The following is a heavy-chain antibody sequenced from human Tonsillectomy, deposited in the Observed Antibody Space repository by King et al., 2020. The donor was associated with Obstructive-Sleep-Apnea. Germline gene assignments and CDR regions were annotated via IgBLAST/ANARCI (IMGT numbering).Heavy chain of an antibody. J-gene: IGHJ4*02. V-gene: IGHV1-3*01. CDR1: GYTSTSYA. D-gene: IGHD3-9*01. CDR2: SNAGNGNT. CDR3: ARDYDILTAYGPADY. Sequence: VQLVQSGAEVKKPGASVKVSCKASGYTSTSYAMHWVRQAPGQRLEWMGGSNAGNGNTEYSHKFQGRVTITGDTSARTAYMELSSLRSEDTAVYYCARDYDILTAYGPADYWGQGTLVTVSS.